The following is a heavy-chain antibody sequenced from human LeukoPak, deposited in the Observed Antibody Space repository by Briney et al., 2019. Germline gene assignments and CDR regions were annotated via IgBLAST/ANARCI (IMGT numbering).Heavy chain of an antibody. J-gene: IGHJ4*02. CDR3: AKDKTTYYDFWSGYLDY. CDR2: IRYDGSNK. D-gene: IGHD3-3*01. CDR1: GFTFSSYG. V-gene: IGHV3-30*02. Sequence: GGSLRLSCAASGFTFSSYGMHWVRQAPGKGLEWVAFIRYDGSNKYYADSVEGRFTISRDNSKNTLYLQMNSLRAEDTAVYYCAKDKTTYYDFWSGYLDYWGQGTLVTVSS.